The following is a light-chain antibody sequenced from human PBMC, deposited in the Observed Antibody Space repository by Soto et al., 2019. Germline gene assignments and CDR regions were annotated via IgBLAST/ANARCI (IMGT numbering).Light chain of an antibody. CDR1: QSVSSN. CDR2: GAS. V-gene: IGKV3-15*01. CDR3: QQYAGSPRT. J-gene: IGKJ1*01. Sequence: EVVMTQSPDTLSVSPGERATLSCRASQSVSSNLACYQQKPGQAPRLLIYGASTRATGIPARFSGSGSGTDFTLTINRVEPEDFAVYFCQQYAGSPRTFGQGTKVDIK.